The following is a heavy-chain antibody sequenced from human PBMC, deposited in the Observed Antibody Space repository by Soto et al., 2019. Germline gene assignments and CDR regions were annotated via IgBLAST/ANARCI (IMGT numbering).Heavy chain of an antibody. D-gene: IGHD6-13*01. J-gene: IGHJ3*02. V-gene: IGHV4-59*08. Sequence: SETLSLTCTVSGGSLGSYYWSWIRRPPGMGLEWIASISYSGSTNYNPSLKSRVTISVDTSKNQFSLKLSSVTAADTAVYYCARRYSSAFDIWGQGTMVTVSS. CDR2: ISYSGST. CDR3: ARRYSSAFDI. CDR1: GGSLGSYY.